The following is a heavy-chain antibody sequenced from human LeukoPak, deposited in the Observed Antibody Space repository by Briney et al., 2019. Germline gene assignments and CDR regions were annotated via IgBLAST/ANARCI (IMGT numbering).Heavy chain of an antibody. D-gene: IGHD1-26*01. CDR2: IYPGDSDT. V-gene: IGHV5-51*01. Sequence: GESLKISCKGSGYNFTIYWIGWVRQMPGKGLEWMGIIYPGDSDTRYSPSFQGQVTISADKPISTAYLQWSSLKASDTAMYYCARRRDLYSGSYYPFDYWGQGTLVTVSS. CDR3: ARRRDLYSGSYYPFDY. CDR1: GYNFTIYW. J-gene: IGHJ4*02.